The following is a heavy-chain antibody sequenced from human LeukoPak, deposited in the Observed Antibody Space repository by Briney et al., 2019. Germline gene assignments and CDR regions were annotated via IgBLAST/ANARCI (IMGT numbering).Heavy chain of an antibody. V-gene: IGHV1-2*02. CDR1: AYTFTGYY. J-gene: IGHJ6*03. D-gene: IGHD6-19*01. Sequence: GASLKVSCKASAYTFTGYYMHWVRQAPGQGLEWMVWIYPNSGGTNYAQKFQGRVTMTRDTSISTAYMELSRLRSDDTAVYYCARSEQFPYYMDVWGKGTTVTVSS. CDR3: ARSEQFPYYMDV. CDR2: IYPNSGGT.